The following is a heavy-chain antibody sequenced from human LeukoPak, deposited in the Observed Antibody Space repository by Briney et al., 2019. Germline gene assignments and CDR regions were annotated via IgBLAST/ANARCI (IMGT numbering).Heavy chain of an antibody. CDR2: IFHGGRI. CDR3: ARGLGEGYPDH. D-gene: IGHD5-12*01. J-gene: IGHJ4*02. CDR1: GGSFSGFY. V-gene: IGHV4-34*01. Sequence: PSETLSLTCAVHGGSFSGFYWTWMRQPPGKGPGWIAEIFHGGRINYNPSLQSRVTISGDTSKNQFSLKVSSVTAADTAVYYCARGLGEGYPDHWGQGTVVTVSP.